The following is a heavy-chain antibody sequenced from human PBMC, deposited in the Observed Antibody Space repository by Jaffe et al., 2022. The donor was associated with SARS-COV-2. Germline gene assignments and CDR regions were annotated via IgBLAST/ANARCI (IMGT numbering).Heavy chain of an antibody. J-gene: IGHJ4*02. CDR2: IFYIGST. CDR3: ARPMCGKQQPCPSLNLFFDS. Sequence: QLQLQESGPGLVKPSETLSLTCAVSGGAISSSSYYWSWIRQSPGKGLEWVGSIFYIGSTYYNPSLKSRVTMSVDTSKNQFSLKLSSVTAADTAVYYCARPMCGKQQPCPSLNLFFDSWGQGARVTVSS. V-gene: IGHV4-39*01. D-gene: IGHD6-13*01. CDR1: GGAISSSSYY.